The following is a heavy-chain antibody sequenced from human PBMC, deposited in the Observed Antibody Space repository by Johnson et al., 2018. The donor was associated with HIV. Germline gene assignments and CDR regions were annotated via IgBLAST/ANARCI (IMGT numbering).Heavy chain of an antibody. Sequence: VQLVESGGGLVQPGRSLRLSCAASGFTFDDYAMHWVRQAPGKGLEWVSGISWNSGSIGYADSAKGRLTISRDNAKNSLYLQMNSLRAEDTALYYCAKDIGYDSSGNAFDIWGQGTMVTVSS. CDR3: AKDIGYDSSGNAFDI. CDR1: GFTFDDYA. CDR2: ISWNSGSI. J-gene: IGHJ3*02. D-gene: IGHD3-22*01. V-gene: IGHV3-9*01.